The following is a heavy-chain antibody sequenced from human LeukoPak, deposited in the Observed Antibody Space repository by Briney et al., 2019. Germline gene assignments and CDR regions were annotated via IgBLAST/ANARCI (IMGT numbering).Heavy chain of an antibody. Sequence: KTSQTLSLTCTVSGGSISSGSYYWSWIRQPDGKGLEWIGRIYTSGSTNYNPSLKSRVTISVDTSKNQFSLKLSSVTAADTAVYYCARVVPAAETYYYYMDVWGKGTTVTVSS. CDR2: IYTSGST. J-gene: IGHJ6*03. V-gene: IGHV4-61*02. D-gene: IGHD2-2*01. CDR3: ARVVPAAETYYYYMDV. CDR1: GGSISSGSYY.